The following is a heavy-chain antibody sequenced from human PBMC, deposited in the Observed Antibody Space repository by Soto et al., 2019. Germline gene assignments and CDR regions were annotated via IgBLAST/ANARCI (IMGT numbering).Heavy chain of an antibody. D-gene: IGHD3-10*01. CDR2: INHSGST. V-gene: IGHV4-34*01. Sequence: PSETLSLTCAVYGGSFSGYYWSWIRQPPGKGLEWIGEINHSGSTNYNPSLKSRVTISVDTSKNQFSLKLSSVTAADTAVYYCARGRRTMVRGVIMRPRDYYYGMDVWGQGTTVTVSS. CDR3: ARGRRTMVRGVIMRPRDYYYGMDV. J-gene: IGHJ6*02. CDR1: GGSFSGYY.